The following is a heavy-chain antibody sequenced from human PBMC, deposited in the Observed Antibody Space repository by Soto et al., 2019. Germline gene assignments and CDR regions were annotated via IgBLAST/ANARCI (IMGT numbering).Heavy chain of an antibody. CDR1: GGSISSYY. J-gene: IGHJ6*02. D-gene: IGHD3-22*01. Sequence: QVQLQESGPGLVKPSETLSLTCTVSGGSISSYYWSWIRQPPGKGLEWIGYIYYSGSTNYNPSLKSRVTISVDTSKNQFSLKLSSVTAADTAVYYCARHQPDSSGYYYCYYGMDVWGQGTTVTVSS. CDR2: IYYSGST. CDR3: ARHQPDSSGYYYCYYGMDV. V-gene: IGHV4-59*08.